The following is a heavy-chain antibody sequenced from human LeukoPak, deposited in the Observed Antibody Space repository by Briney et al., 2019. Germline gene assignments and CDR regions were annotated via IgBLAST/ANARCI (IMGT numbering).Heavy chain of an antibody. CDR3: AAVLLWFGAPKSGAFDI. J-gene: IGHJ3*02. D-gene: IGHD3-10*01. V-gene: IGHV4-59*01. CDR2: IYYSGST. CDR1: GGSISSYY. Sequence: SETLSLTCTVSGGSISSYYWSWIRQPPGKGLEWIGYIYYSGSTNYNPSLKSRVTISVDTSKNQFSLKLSSVTAADTAVYYCAAVLLWFGAPKSGAFDIWGQGTMVTVSS.